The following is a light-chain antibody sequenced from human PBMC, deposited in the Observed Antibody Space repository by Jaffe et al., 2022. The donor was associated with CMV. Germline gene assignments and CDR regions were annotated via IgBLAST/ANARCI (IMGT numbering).Light chain of an antibody. CDR3: YSAADTS. CDR1: VLAKKY. V-gene: IGLV3-27*01. Sequence: SYELTQPSSVSVSPGQTARITCSGDVLAKKYARWFQQKPGQAPVLVIYKDSERPSGIPERFSGSSSGTTVTLTISGAQVEDEADYYCYSAADTSFGGGTKLTVL. J-gene: IGLJ2*01. CDR2: KDS.